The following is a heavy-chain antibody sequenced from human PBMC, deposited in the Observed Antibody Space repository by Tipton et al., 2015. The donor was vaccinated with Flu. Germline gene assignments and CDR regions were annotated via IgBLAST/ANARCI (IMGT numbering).Heavy chain of an antibody. D-gene: IGHD2-15*01. CDR3: ARDEYCSGGSCYRRAFDI. Sequence: QVQLVQSGAEVKKPGASVKVSCKASGYTFTSYGISWVRQAPGQGLEWTGWISAYNGNTNYAQKLQGRVTMTTDTSTSTAYMELRSLRSDDTAVYYCARDEYCSGGSCYRRAFDIWGQGTMVTVSS. J-gene: IGHJ3*02. CDR2: ISAYNGNT. CDR1: GYTFTSYG. V-gene: IGHV1-18*01.